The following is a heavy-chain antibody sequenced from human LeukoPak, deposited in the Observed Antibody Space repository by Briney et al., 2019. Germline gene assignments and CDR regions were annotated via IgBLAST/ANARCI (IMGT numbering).Heavy chain of an antibody. CDR2: IIPILGIA. Sequence: SVKVSCKASGGTFSSYAISWVRQAPGQGLEWMGRIIPILGIANYAQKFQGRVTITADKSTSTAYMELSSLRSEDTAVYYCAPYVRDDYNYDWGQGTLVTVSS. V-gene: IGHV1-69*04. J-gene: IGHJ4*02. CDR1: GGTFSSYA. D-gene: IGHD5-24*01. CDR3: APYVRDDYNYD.